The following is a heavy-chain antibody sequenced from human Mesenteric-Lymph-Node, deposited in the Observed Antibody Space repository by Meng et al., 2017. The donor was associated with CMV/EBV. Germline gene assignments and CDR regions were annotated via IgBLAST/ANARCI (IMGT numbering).Heavy chain of an antibody. CDR3: ARGLGHCSSTSCPAYNWFDP. Sequence: FTGYYMHWVRQAPGQGLEWMGWINPNSGGTNYAQKFQGRVTMTRDTSISTAYMELSRLRSDDTAVYYCARGLGHCSSTSCPAYNWFDPRGQGTLVTVSS. J-gene: IGHJ5*02. D-gene: IGHD2-2*01. V-gene: IGHV1-2*02. CDR2: INPNSGGT. CDR1: FTGYY.